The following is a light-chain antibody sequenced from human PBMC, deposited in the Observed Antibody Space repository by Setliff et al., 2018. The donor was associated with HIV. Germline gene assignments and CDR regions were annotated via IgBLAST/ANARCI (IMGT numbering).Light chain of an antibody. Sequence: QSPATVSVSPGERATLSCRTSQTVNNKIAWYQHKSGQAPKLLIYDASHRATDVPARFSGGGSGTEYTLAISSMRSDDFALYYCHQYYDRPRTFGQGTKVDIK. CDR3: HQYYDRPRT. CDR1: QTVNNK. J-gene: IGKJ1*01. V-gene: IGKV3-15*01. CDR2: DAS.